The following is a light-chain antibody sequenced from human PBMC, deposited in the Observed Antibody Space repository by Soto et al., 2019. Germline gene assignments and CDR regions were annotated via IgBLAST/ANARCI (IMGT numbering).Light chain of an antibody. CDR1: HTISSSY. V-gene: IGKV3-20*01. Sequence: ESVLTQSPGTLSLSPGERSTLSCRASHTISSSYLAWYQQKPGQAPRLLRYVISRRATGIPDRFSGSGSGTDFTLTITRLEPEDFAVYYCQQYVASSPRTFGQGTKVEIK. CDR3: QQYVASSPRT. J-gene: IGKJ1*01. CDR2: VIS.